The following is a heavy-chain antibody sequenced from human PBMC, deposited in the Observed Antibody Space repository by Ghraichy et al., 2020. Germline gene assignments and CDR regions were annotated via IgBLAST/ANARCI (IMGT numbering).Heavy chain of an antibody. D-gene: IGHD3-22*01. CDR1: GFTFSSYA. CDR2: ISGSGGST. V-gene: IGHV3-23*01. J-gene: IGHJ6*02. CDR3: AKDQEYYDSSGYSGMDV. Sequence: GESLNISCAASGFTFSSYAMSWVRQAPGKGLEWVSAISGSGGSTYYADSVKGRFTISRDNSKNTLYLQMNSLRAEDTAVYYCAKDQEYYDSSGYSGMDVWGQGTTVTVSS.